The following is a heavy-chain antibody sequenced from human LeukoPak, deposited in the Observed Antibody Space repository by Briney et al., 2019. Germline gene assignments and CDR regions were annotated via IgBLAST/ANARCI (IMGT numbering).Heavy chain of an antibody. V-gene: IGHV3-33*01. CDR2: IWYDGSNK. J-gene: IGHJ6*02. D-gene: IGHD6-19*01. Sequence: GGSLRLSCAASGFTFSSYGMHWVRQAPGKGLEWVAVIWYDGSNKYYADSVKGRFTISRDNSMNTLYLQMNSLRAEDTAVYYCARDRLYSSGWDAYYYYGMDVWGQGTTVTVSS. CDR1: GFTFSSYG. CDR3: ARDRLYSSGWDAYYYYGMDV.